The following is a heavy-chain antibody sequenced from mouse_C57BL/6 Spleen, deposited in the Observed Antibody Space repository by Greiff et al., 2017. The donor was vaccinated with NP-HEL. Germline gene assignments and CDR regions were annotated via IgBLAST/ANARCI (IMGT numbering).Heavy chain of an antibody. CDR3: AKSGGPAWFAY. J-gene: IGHJ3*01. D-gene: IGHD1-1*02. V-gene: IGHV1-64*01. CDR2: IHPNSGST. Sequence: VQLQQSGAELVKPGASVKLSCKASGYTFTSYWMHWVKQRPGQGLEWIGMIHPNSGSTNYNEKFKSKATLTVDKSSSTAYMQLSSLTCEDSAVYYGAKSGGPAWFAYWGQGTLVTVSA. CDR1: GYTFTSYW.